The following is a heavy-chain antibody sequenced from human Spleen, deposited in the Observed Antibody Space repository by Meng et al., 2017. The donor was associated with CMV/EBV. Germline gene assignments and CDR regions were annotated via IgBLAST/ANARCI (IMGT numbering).Heavy chain of an antibody. J-gene: IGHJ5*02. CDR3: ARVGVRPTVLDS. CDR2: ISSTSSYI. V-gene: IGHV3-21*01. CDR1: GFTLSSYS. Sequence: GESLKISCAASGFTLSSYSMSWVRQAPGKGLEWVSSISSTSSYIYYADSVKGRFTISRDNGKNSLYLQMHSLRAEDTAVYYCARVGVRPTVLDSWGQGTLVTVSS. D-gene: IGHD4-11*01.